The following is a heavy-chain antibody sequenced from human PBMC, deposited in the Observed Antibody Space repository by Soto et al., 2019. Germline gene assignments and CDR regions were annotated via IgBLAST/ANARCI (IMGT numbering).Heavy chain of an antibody. D-gene: IGHD3-10*01. J-gene: IGHJ6*03. CDR1: GFTFSSYG. CDR2: IWYDGSSK. Sequence: QVQLVESGGGVVQPGRSLRLSCAASGFTFSSYGMHWVRQAPGKGLEWVAVIWYDGSSKYYADSVKGRFTISSDTSKNTLYLQMNSLRAEDTAVYYCAREGNAPPSWYYYYYYMDVWGKGTTVTVSS. CDR3: AREGNAPPSWYYYYYYMDV. V-gene: IGHV3-33*01.